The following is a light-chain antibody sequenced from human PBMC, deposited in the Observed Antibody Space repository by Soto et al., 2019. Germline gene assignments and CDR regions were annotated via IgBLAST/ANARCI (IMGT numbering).Light chain of an antibody. J-gene: IGKJ2*01. Sequence: EIVMTQSPPSLTVTPGAPASISCRSSQRPLHSNGNTFLDWYVQKPGQSPQLLIYMGSNRASGVPDRVGGSEAGTDFTLKISRVEAEDVGVYYCMQALQTPYTFGQRTKLEIK. CDR2: MGS. CDR3: MQALQTPYT. V-gene: IGKV2-28*01. CDR1: QRPLHSNGNTF.